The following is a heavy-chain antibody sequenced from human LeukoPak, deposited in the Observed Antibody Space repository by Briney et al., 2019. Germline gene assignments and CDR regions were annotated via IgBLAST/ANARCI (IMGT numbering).Heavy chain of an antibody. CDR1: GYTFTGYW. CDR2: IDPSDSYT. J-gene: IGHJ4*02. V-gene: IGHV5-10-1*01. CDR3: ARLEYSSGWYPDY. D-gene: IGHD6-19*01. Sequence: GESLKISCKGSGYTFTGYWIIWVRQMPGKGLEWMGRIDPSDSYTNYSPSFQGHVSVSADKSISTAYLHWSSLKASDTAMYYCARLEYSSGWYPDYWGQGTLVTVSS.